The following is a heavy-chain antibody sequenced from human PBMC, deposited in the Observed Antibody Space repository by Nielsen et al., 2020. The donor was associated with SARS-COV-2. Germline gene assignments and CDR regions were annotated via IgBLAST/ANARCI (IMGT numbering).Heavy chain of an antibody. CDR1: GGSFSGYY. CDR2: INHSGST. V-gene: IGHV4-34*01. Sequence: GSLRLSCAVYGGSFSGYYWSWIRQPPGKGLEWIGEINHSGSTNYNPSLKSRVTISVDTSKNQFSLKLSSVTAADTAVYYCASDRGYSYGYGYGMDVWGQGTTVTVSS. D-gene: IGHD5-18*01. J-gene: IGHJ6*02. CDR3: ASDRGYSYGYGYGMDV.